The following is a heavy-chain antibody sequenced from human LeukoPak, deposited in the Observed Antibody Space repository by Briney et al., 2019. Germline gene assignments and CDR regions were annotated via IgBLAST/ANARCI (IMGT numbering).Heavy chain of an antibody. J-gene: IGHJ4*02. D-gene: IGHD3-3*01. Sequence: QAGGSLRLSSAPSGFTFSREWMNWGRQAPGKGLEWVANIDQDGGGKYYVDSVKGRFTISRDNAKNSLYLQMNTLTVEDTAVYFCASFLAFRPELYWRGGTLVTVSS. CDR1: GFTFSREW. CDR2: IDQDGGGK. V-gene: IGHV3-7*02. CDR3: ASFLAFRPELY.